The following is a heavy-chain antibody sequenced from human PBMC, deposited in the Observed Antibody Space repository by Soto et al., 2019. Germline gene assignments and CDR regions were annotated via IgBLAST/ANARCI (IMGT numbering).Heavy chain of an antibody. V-gene: IGHV4-59*02. CDR2: MYLGGSF. D-gene: IGHD3-16*01. CDR1: GASVSSGY. Sequence: QTQLQESGPGLVKPSETLSLTCTVSGASVSSGYWSWIRQPPGKGLEWIGFMYLGGSFNYNPSLTSRATISVDTSKIQFALKLTSVTAADTAVYYCARSYYDSTGFAVDPWGQGTLVTVSS. CDR3: ARSYYDSTGFAVDP. J-gene: IGHJ5*02.